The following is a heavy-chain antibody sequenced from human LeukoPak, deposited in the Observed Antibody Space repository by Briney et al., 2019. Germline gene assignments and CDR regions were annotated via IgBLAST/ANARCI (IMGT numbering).Heavy chain of an antibody. J-gene: IGHJ6*02. CDR1: GRPISSYQ. Sequence: SEPLSLTCTVSGRPISSYQWSWLRQPPGKALEGIGYIYYSGSTNYTPPLKSRVTISVDTPKNQFSLNLSSVTAADRAVYYCASGGANYYYGMDVWGQGATVTVSS. CDR3: ASGGANYYYGMDV. V-gene: IGHV4-59*01. CDR2: IYYSGST. D-gene: IGHD3-10*01.